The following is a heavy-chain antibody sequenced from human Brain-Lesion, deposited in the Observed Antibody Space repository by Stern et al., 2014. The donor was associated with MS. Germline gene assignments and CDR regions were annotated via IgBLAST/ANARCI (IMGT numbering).Heavy chain of an antibody. Sequence: EVQLVESGGDFVQPGRSLRLSCAAFGFTFDDYAMHWVRPAPGKGLEWVAGISWNSGTIGYADSVKGRFTTSRDNAYSSLYLQMNSLRPEDTALYYCARDITGSSAYFAYWGQGTLVTVSS. CDR3: ARDITGSSAYFAY. J-gene: IGHJ4*02. CDR1: GFTFDDYA. V-gene: IGHV3-9*01. D-gene: IGHD1-14*01. CDR2: ISWNSGTI.